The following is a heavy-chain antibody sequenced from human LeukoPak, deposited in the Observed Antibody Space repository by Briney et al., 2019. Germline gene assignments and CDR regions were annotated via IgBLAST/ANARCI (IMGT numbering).Heavy chain of an antibody. CDR2: ISSSSSYI. J-gene: IGHJ5*02. Sequence: GGSLRLSCAASGFTFSSYSMNWVRQAPGKGLEWVPSISSSSSYIYYADSVKGRFTISRDNAKNSLYLQMNSLRAEDTAVYYCARDSSIAAAGIMWFDPWGQGTLVTVSS. V-gene: IGHV3-21*01. CDR3: ARDSSIAAAGIMWFDP. D-gene: IGHD6-13*01. CDR1: GFTFSSYS.